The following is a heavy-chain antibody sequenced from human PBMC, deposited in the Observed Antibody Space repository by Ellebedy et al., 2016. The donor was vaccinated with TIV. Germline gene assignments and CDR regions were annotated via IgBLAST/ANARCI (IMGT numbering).Heavy chain of an antibody. V-gene: IGHV1-8*01. CDR2: MNPNSGNT. J-gene: IGHJ4*02. CDR1: GYTFTSYD. Sequence: AASVKVSCKASGYTFTSYDINWVRQAPGQGLEWMGWMNPNSGNTGYAQKFRGRVTMTRNASISTAYMELKSLRSEDPAVYYCARASYDSSGTVNDYWGQGTLVTVSS. D-gene: IGHD3-22*01. CDR3: ARASYDSSGTVNDY.